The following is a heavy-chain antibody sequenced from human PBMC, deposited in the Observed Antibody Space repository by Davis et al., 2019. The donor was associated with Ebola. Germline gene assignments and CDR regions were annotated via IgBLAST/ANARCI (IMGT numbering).Heavy chain of an antibody. V-gene: IGHV3-23*01. CDR1: GFTFSSYA. D-gene: IGHD6-6*01. Sequence: GESLKISCAASGFTFSSYAMSWVRQAPGKGLEWVSAISGSGGSTYYADSVKGRFTISRDNSKNTLHLQMNSLRAEDTAVYYCAKACIAARQLLRLSNYYGMDVWGQGTTVTVSS. CDR2: ISGSGGST. CDR3: AKACIAARQLLRLSNYYGMDV. J-gene: IGHJ6*02.